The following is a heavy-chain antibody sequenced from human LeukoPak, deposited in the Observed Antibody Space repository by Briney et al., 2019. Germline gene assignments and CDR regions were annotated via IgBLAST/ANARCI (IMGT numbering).Heavy chain of an antibody. CDR2: ISSRGTI. CDR1: GFTFSTYG. Sequence: GGSLRLSCAGSGFTFSTYGMNWVRQAPGKGPEWVSYISSRGTIYYADSVKGRFTISRDNSKNTLYLQMNSLRAEDTAVYYCARDYYDSSGYYSRVFDYWGQGTLVTVSS. J-gene: IGHJ4*02. D-gene: IGHD3-22*01. V-gene: IGHV3-48*01. CDR3: ARDYYDSSGYYSRVFDY.